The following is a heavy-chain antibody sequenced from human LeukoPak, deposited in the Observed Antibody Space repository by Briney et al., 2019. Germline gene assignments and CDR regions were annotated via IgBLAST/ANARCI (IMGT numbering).Heavy chain of an antibody. D-gene: IGHD3-22*01. J-gene: IGHJ4*02. CDR3: AKGRYYYDSSGYDY. Sequence: PGRSLRLSCAAPGFTFDDYAMHWVRHAPGKGLEWVSGISWNSGSIGYADSVKGRFTISRDNAKNSLYLQMNSLRAEDMALYYCAKGRYYYDSSGYDYWGQGTLVTVSS. V-gene: IGHV3-9*03. CDR1: GFTFDDYA. CDR2: ISWNSGSI.